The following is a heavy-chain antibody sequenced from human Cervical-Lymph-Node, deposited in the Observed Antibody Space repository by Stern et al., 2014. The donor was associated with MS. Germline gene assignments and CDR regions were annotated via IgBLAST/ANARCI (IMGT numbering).Heavy chain of an antibody. D-gene: IGHD1-26*01. CDR2: ISYDGSNK. CDR3: ASIPSGSYVAVDY. J-gene: IGHJ4*02. V-gene: IGHV3-30*01. Sequence: QVQLVQSGGGVVQPGRSLRLSCAASGFTFSSYAMHWVRQAPGKVLEWVAVISYDGSNKYYADSVKGRFTISRDNSKNTLYLQMNSLRAEDTAVYYCASIPSGSYVAVDYWGQGTLVTVSS. CDR1: GFTFSSYA.